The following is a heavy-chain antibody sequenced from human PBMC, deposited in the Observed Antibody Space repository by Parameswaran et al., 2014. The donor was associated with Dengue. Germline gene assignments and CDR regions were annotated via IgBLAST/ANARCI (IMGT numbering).Heavy chain of an antibody. CDR2: ISGSGGST. CDR1: GFTFSSYA. J-gene: IGHJ3*02. Sequence: GESLKISCAASGFTFSSYAMSWVRQAPGKGLEWVSAISGSGGSTYYADSVKGRFTISRDNSKNTLYLQMNSLRAEDTAVYYCAKASEYSSSYDAFDIWGQGTMVTVSS. CDR3: AKASEYSSSYDAFDI. D-gene: IGHD6-6*01. V-gene: IGHV3-23*01.